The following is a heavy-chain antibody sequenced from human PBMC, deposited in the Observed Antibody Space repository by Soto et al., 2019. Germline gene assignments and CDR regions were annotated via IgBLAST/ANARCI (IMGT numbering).Heavy chain of an antibody. CDR1: GGSFSGYI. CDR3: ARGLISGSHYSGGWYYFDS. CDR2: INHSGSA. Sequence: QVQLQQSGAGLLKPSETLSLTCDVYGGSFSGYIWTWIRQTPGTGLQWIGQINHSGSANYNPSLKSRVTISVHTSKSQFSLELSSVTAADTAVYYCARGLISGSHYSGGWYYFDSWGQGTQVTVSS. D-gene: IGHD1-26*01. J-gene: IGHJ4*02. V-gene: IGHV4-34*01.